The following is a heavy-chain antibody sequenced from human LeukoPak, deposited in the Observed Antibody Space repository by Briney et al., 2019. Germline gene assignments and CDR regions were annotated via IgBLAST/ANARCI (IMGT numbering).Heavy chain of an antibody. Sequence: GGSLRLSCEATGFTFRKYRMHWVRQVPGKGLVWVSYINAHGDTTTYADSVRGRFTISRDNAKNTVFLQMNSLGAEDTAFYYCARASGYLNDLDYWGQGTLVTVSS. CDR1: GFTFRKYR. CDR3: ARASGYLNDLDY. J-gene: IGHJ4*02. V-gene: IGHV3-74*01. D-gene: IGHD3-3*01. CDR2: INAHGDTT.